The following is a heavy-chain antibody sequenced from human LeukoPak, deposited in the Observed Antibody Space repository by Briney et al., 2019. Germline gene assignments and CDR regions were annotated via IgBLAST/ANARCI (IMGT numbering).Heavy chain of an antibody. CDR2: ISWNSGSI. Sequence: GGSLRLSRAASGFTFDDYAMHWVRQAPGKGLEWVSGISWNSGSIGYADSVKGRFTISRDNAKNSLYLQMNSLRAEDTALYYCAKEGIAAAGKRYFDLWGRGTLVTVSS. J-gene: IGHJ2*01. D-gene: IGHD6-13*01. CDR1: GFTFDDYA. CDR3: AKEGIAAAGKRYFDL. V-gene: IGHV3-9*01.